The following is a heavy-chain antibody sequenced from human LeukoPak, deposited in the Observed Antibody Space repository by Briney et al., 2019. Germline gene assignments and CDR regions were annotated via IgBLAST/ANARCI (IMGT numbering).Heavy chain of an antibody. CDR2: INWNTGSI. CDR3: AKVFSLYDFWSGYYFDY. D-gene: IGHD3-3*01. Sequence: GGSLRLSCAASGFTFDDYAMHWVRQAPGKGLEWVSSINWNTGSIGYADSVKGRFTISRDNAKNSLYLQMNSLRAEDTAVYYCAKVFSLYDFWSGYYFDYWGQGTLVTVSS. CDR1: GFTFDDYA. V-gene: IGHV3-9*01. J-gene: IGHJ4*02.